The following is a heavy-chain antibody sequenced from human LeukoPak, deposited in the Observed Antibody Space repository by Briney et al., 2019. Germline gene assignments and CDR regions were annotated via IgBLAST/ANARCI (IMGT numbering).Heavy chain of an antibody. D-gene: IGHD2-2*01. CDR1: RGTFSSYA. V-gene: IGHV1-69*13. CDR3: ARDTRHRYCSSSSCFRGWLDP. CDR2: IIPIFGAA. Sequence: SVKVSCKASRGTFSSYAISWVRQAPGQGLEWMGGIIPIFGAANYAQKFQGRVTITADESTSTAYMELSSLRSEDTAVYYCARDTRHRYCSSSSCFRGWLDPWGQGTPVTVSS. J-gene: IGHJ5*02.